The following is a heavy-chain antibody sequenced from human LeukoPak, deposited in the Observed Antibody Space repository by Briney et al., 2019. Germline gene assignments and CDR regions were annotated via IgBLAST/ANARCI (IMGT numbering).Heavy chain of an antibody. CDR3: AKDIRAAAGPGGGPDY. CDR1: GFTFSSYR. V-gene: IGHV3-9*01. D-gene: IGHD6-13*01. J-gene: IGHJ4*02. CDR2: ISWNSGSI. Sequence: GGSLRLSCAVSGFTFSSYRMNWVRQAPGKGLEWVSGISWNSGSIGYADSVKGRFTISRDNAKNSLYLQMNSLRAEDTALYYCAKDIRAAAGPGGGPDYWGQGTLVTVSS.